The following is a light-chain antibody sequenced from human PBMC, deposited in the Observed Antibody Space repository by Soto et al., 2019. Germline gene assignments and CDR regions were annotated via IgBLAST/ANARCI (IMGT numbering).Light chain of an antibody. CDR2: QVS. CDR1: SSDVGAYNY. J-gene: IGLJ1*01. Sequence: QSVLTQPASVSGPPGQSITISCTGTSSDVGAYNYVSWYQQYPGKAPTLMIFQVSSRSSGVSNRFFGSKSGNTASLTISGLQAEDEAEYYCSSYTSTSTFYVFGTGTKVTVL. V-gene: IGLV2-14*01. CDR3: SSYTSTSTFYV.